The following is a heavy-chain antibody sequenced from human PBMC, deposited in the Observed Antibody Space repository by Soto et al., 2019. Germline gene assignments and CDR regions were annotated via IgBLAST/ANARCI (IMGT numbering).Heavy chain of an antibody. D-gene: IGHD6-19*01. Sequence: SETLSLTCTVSGGSISSSSYYWGWIRQPPGKGLEWIGSIYYSGSTYYNPSLKSRVTISVDTSKNQFSLKLSSVTAADTAVYYCARHNPNEWLLTTPYGMDVWGQGTTVTVSS. J-gene: IGHJ6*02. V-gene: IGHV4-39*01. CDR2: IYYSGST. CDR3: ARHNPNEWLLTTPYGMDV. CDR1: GGSISSSSYY.